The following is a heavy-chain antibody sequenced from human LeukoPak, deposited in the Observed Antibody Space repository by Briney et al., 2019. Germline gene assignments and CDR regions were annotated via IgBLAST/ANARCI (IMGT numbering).Heavy chain of an antibody. CDR3: AKAGGYDILTGYYRAYYYYGMDV. CDR1: GFTFSSYA. D-gene: IGHD3-9*01. J-gene: IGHJ6*02. Sequence: GGSLRLSCAASGFTFSSYAMSWVRQAPGKGLEWVSAISGSGGSTYYADSVKGRFTISRDNSKNTLYLQMNSLRAEDTAVYYCAKAGGYDILTGYYRAYYYYGMDVWGQGTTVTVSS. V-gene: IGHV3-23*01. CDR2: ISGSGGST.